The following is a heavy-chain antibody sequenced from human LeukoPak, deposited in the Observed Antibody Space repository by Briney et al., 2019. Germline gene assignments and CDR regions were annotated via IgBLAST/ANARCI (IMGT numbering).Heavy chain of an antibody. V-gene: IGHV4-4*02. CDR2: IYHSGST. D-gene: IGHD6-13*01. CDR3: ARGLTSGYSSSWFRGDYYYYMDV. J-gene: IGHJ6*03. Sequence: SETLSLTCAVSGGSISSSNWWSWVRQPPGKGLGWIGEIYHSGSTNYNPSLKSRVTISVDTSKNQFSLKLSSVTAADTAVYYCARGLTSGYSSSWFRGDYYYYMDVWGKGTTVTISS. CDR1: GGSISSSNW.